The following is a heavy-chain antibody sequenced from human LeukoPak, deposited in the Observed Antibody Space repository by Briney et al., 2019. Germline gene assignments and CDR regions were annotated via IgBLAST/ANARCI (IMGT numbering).Heavy chain of an antibody. CDR2: ISGSGNTK. D-gene: IGHD6-13*01. Sequence: GGSLRLSCAASGFTFSDYYMSWIRQSPGKGLEWVSYISGSGNTKYYARSVTGRFTISRDNAKTSLYLDMRNLKAEDTALYFCARDQPLTSGSWSFAEYFQLWGQGTLVTVSS. CDR1: GFTFSDYY. V-gene: IGHV3-11*01. J-gene: IGHJ1*01. CDR3: ARDQPLTSGSWSFAEYFQL.